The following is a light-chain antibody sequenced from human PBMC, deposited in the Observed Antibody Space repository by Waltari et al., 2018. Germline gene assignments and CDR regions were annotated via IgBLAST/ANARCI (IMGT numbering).Light chain of an antibody. J-gene: IGLJ1*01. Sequence: QSVLTQPPSASGTPGQRVSISCSGSRSNIDANTVSWFQQLPGAAPTHPIYNHHPRPSVVPYRFSGPKAGTSACLVISGLQSGDEAEYYCAAWDDNLDAYVFGTGTKVTVL. V-gene: IGLV1-44*01. CDR1: RSNIDANT. CDR2: NHH. CDR3: AAWDDNLDAYV.